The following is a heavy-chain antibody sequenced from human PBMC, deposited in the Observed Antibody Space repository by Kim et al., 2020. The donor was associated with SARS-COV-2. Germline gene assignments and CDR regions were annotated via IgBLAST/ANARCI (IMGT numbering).Heavy chain of an antibody. CDR3: AKGEGNNWSSFDY. CDR1: GFTFSSYA. V-gene: IGHV3-23*01. Sequence: GGSLRLSCAASGFTFSSYAMSWVRQAPGKGPEWVLLVSGSGGSTYHADTVKGRFAISRDNSKKKLYLQMDSLRAGDTALYYGAKGEGNNWSSFDYWGQGTLVTVSS. D-gene: IGHD1-1*01. CDR2: VSGSGGST. J-gene: IGHJ4*02.